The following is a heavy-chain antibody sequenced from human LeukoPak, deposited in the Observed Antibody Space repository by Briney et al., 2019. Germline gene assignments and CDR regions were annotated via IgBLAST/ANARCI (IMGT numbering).Heavy chain of an antibody. V-gene: IGHV4-59*01. CDR2: IYYSGSI. D-gene: IGHD3-10*01. Sequence: SETLSLTCTVSGGSISSYYWSWIRQPPGKGLEWIGYIYYSGSINYNPSLKSRVTISVDTSKNQFSLKLSSVTTADTAVYYCARGTLYYYGLGSYQDAFDIWGQGTMVTVSS. CDR1: GGSISSYY. J-gene: IGHJ3*02. CDR3: ARGTLYYYGLGSYQDAFDI.